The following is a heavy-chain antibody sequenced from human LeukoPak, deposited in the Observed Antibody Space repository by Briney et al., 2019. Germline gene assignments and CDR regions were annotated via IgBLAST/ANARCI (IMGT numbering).Heavy chain of an antibody. D-gene: IGHD2-2*01. J-gene: IGHJ4*02. CDR1: GYTFTGYY. CDR3: VREEYCSSTSCYGYFDY. V-gene: IGHV1-2*02. CDR2: INPNSGGT. Sequence: VASVKVSCKASGYTFTGYYMHWVRQAPGQGLEWMGWINPNSGGTNYAQKFQGRVTMTRDTSISTAYMELSRLRSDDTAVYYCVREEYCSSTSCYGYFDYWGQGTLVTVSS.